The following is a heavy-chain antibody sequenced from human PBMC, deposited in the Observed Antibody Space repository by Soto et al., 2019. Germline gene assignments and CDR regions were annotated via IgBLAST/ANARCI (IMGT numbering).Heavy chain of an antibody. CDR1: GGSISTSGSH. V-gene: IGHV4-39*02. J-gene: IGHJ3*02. CDR2: IHYSGSA. CDR3: ARRLLTADAFDI. Sequence: SETLSLTCTVSGGSISTSGSHWGWVRQPPGEGLEWIGTIHYSGSAYYNPSLKSRVTISVDTSKDHFSLDLNSVTAADTAMYYCARRLLTADAFDIWGQGTMVTVSS. D-gene: IGHD2-21*02.